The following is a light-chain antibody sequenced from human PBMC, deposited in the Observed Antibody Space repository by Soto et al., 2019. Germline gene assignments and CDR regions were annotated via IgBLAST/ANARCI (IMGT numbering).Light chain of an antibody. J-gene: IGKJ2*01. CDR2: WAS. CDR3: QQYYSTPPYT. CDR1: QSVLYSSNNKNY. V-gene: IGKV4-1*01. Sequence: DIVMTQSPDSLAVSLGERATINCKSSQSVLYSSNNKNYLAWYQQKPGQPPKLLIYWASTRESGVPDRFSGSGSGTDLTLTISSLQAEDVAVYYCQQYYSTPPYTLGQGTKLEIK.